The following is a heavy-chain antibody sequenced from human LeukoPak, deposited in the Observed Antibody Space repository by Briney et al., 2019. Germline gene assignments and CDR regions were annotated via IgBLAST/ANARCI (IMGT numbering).Heavy chain of an antibody. CDR1: GYTFTSYA. J-gene: IGHJ5*02. CDR3: ARDWWELNNWFDP. CDR2: IIPIFGTA. Sequence: GASVKVSCKASGYTFTSYAISWVRQAPGQGLEWMGRIIPIFGTANYAQKFQGRVTITTDESTSTAYMELSSLRSEDTAVYYCARDWWELNNWFDPWGQGTLVTVSS. V-gene: IGHV1-69*05. D-gene: IGHD1-26*01.